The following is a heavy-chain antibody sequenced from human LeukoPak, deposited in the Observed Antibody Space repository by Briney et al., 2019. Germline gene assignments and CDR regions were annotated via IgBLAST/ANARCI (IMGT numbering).Heavy chain of an antibody. CDR1: GGSVSSGSYY. CDR2: IYYSGST. Sequence: SETLSLTCTVSGGSVSSGSYYWSWIRQPPGKGLEWIGYIYYSGSTNYNPSLKSRVTISVDTSNNQFSLKLSSVTAADTAVYYCARVGAYYDSSGYHGYFDYWGQGTLVTVSS. CDR3: ARVGAYYDSSGYHGYFDY. V-gene: IGHV4-61*01. D-gene: IGHD3-22*01. J-gene: IGHJ4*02.